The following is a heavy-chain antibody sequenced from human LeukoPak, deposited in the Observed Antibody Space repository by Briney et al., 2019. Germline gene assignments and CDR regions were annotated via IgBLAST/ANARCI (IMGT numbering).Heavy chain of an antibody. V-gene: IGHV4-34*01. D-gene: IGHD3-3*01. Sequence: SETLSLTRAVYGGSFSGFYWNWIRQPPGKGLEWIGEINHSGSTNYNPSLKSRVTISVDTSKKQFSLSLSFVTAADTALYYCARRLSAYEGGSKIWGQGTMVSVSS. J-gene: IGHJ3*02. CDR1: GGSFSGFY. CDR2: INHSGST. CDR3: ARRLSAYEGGSKI.